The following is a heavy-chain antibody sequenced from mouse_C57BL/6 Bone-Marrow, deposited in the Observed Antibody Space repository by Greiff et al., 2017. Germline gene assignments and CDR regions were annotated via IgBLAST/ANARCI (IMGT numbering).Heavy chain of an antibody. V-gene: IGHV1-67*01. CDR3: NSGGFAY. CDR2: ISPYYGDA. Sequence: QVQLQQSGPELVRPGVSVKISCKGSGYTFTDYAMHWVKQSHAQSLGWIGVISPYYGDASYNQKFKDKATMTVDKSSSTAYMELARLTSEDSAVYRHNSGGFAYWGQGTLVTVSA. CDR1: GYTFTDYA. J-gene: IGHJ3*01.